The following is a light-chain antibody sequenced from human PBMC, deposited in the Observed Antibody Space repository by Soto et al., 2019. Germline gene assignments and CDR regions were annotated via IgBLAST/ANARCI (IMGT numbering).Light chain of an antibody. CDR1: QSVSSY. CDR3: QKRSNWPLT. J-gene: IGKJ4*01. V-gene: IGKV3-11*01. Sequence: EIVLTQSPATLSLSPGERATLSCRASQSVSSYLAWYQQKPGQAPRLLIYDASNRATGIPARFSGSGSGTDVTLTISSLQPEDFAVYYGQKRSNWPLTFGGGTKVEIK. CDR2: DAS.